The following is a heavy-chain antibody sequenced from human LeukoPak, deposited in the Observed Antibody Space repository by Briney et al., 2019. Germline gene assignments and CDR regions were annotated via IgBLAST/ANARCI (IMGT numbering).Heavy chain of an antibody. J-gene: IGHJ4*02. D-gene: IGHD6-19*01. CDR2: ISYDGSNK. V-gene: IGHV3-30*18. Sequence: GGSLRLSCAASGFTFSDYYMSWIRQAPGKGLEWVAVISYDGSNKYYADSVKGRFTISRDNSKNTLYLQMNSLRAEDTAVYYCAKDHVAQGVADDYWGQGTLVTVSS. CDR3: AKDHVAQGVADDY. CDR1: GFTFSDYY.